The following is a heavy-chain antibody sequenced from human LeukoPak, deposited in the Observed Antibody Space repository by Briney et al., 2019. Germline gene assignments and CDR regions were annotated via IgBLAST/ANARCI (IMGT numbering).Heavy chain of an antibody. Sequence: PGGSLRLSCAASGFTFSSYAMSWVRQAPGKGLEWVSAISGSGGSTYSADSVKGRFTISRDNAKNSLYLQMNSLRAEDTAVYYCARKAVAGTWFDYWGQGTLVTVSS. V-gene: IGHV3-23*01. CDR1: GFTFSSYA. CDR3: ARKAVAGTWFDY. D-gene: IGHD6-19*01. CDR2: ISGSGGST. J-gene: IGHJ4*02.